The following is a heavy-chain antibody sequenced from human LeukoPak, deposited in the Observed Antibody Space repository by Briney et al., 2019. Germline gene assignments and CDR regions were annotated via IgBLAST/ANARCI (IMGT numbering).Heavy chain of an antibody. CDR2: ISGSGGST. J-gene: IGHJ4*02. V-gene: IGHV3-23*01. Sequence: GGSLRLSCAASGFTFSSYAMSWVRQAPGKGLEWVSPISGSGGSTYYADSVKGRFTISRDNSKNTLYLQMNSLRAEDTAVYYCAKMVTMVRGVVSFDYWGQGTLVTVSS. CDR3: AKMVTMVRGVVSFDY. D-gene: IGHD3-10*01. CDR1: GFTFSSYA.